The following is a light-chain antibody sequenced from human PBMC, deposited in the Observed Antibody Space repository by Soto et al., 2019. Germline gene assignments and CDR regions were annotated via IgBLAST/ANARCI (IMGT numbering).Light chain of an antibody. CDR2: EAS. Sequence: EVVLTQSPATLSLSPGERATLSCRASQSVRNFLAWYQQKPGQAPRLLIYEASNRAAGVPARFSGSGSGTDFTLTIGSLEPEDFGVYYCQQRTNWPRGTFGQGTNLEI. CDR3: QQRTNWPRGT. V-gene: IGKV3-11*01. J-gene: IGKJ2*02. CDR1: QSVRNF.